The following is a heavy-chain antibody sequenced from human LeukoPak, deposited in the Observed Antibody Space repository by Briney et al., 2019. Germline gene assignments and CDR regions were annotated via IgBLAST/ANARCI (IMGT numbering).Heavy chain of an antibody. CDR2: INPNSGGT. Sequence: SVKVSCKASGYTFTGYYMHWVRQAPGQGLEWMGWINPNSGGTNYAQKFQGRVTMTRDTSISTAYMEWSRLRSDDTAVYYCARDGAARPEYDYWGQGTLVTVSS. J-gene: IGHJ4*02. D-gene: IGHD6-6*01. V-gene: IGHV1-2*02. CDR3: ARDGAARPEYDY. CDR1: GYTFTGYY.